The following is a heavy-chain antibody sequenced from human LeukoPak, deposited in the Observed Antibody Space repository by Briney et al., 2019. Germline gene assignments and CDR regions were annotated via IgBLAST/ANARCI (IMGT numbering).Heavy chain of an antibody. CDR1: GFTFRSYA. CDR2: ISDDGSRQ. V-gene: IGHV3-30*15. CDR3: AREQPGDGWSGFDY. Sequence: RGGSLRLSCAASGFTFRSYAMHWVRQAPGKGLEWVAVISDDGSRQHYADFLEGRFTITRDNSKNTVSLQMSSLTSVDTAVYFCAREQPGDGWSGFDYWGQGTLVTVSS. J-gene: IGHJ4*02. D-gene: IGHD6-19*01.